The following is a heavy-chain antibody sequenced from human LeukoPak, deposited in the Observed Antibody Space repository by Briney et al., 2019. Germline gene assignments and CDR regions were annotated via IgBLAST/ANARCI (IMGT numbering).Heavy chain of an antibody. Sequence: ASVKVSCKASGYTFTGYYMHWVRQAPGQGLEWMGWINPNSGGTNYAQKFQGRVTMTRDTSISTAYMELSRLRSEDTAVYYCASLSYGSGSYYNWGQGTLVTVSS. CDR3: ASLSYGSGSYYN. D-gene: IGHD3-10*01. V-gene: IGHV1-2*02. J-gene: IGHJ4*02. CDR1: GYTFTGYY. CDR2: INPNSGGT.